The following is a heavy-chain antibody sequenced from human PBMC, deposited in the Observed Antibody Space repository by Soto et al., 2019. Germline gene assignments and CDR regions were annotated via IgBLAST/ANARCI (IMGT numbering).Heavy chain of an antibody. CDR2: IYYSGTT. Sequence: SETLSLTCAVSGYSISSSNWWGWIRQPPGKGLEWIGYIYYSGTTYYNPSLKSRVTMSVDTSKNQFSLKLTSVTAVDTAVYYCARRYGGKFAFWGQRSLGTVSS. J-gene: IGHJ4*02. CDR1: GYSISSSNW. D-gene: IGHD1-20*01. V-gene: IGHV4-28*01. CDR3: ARRYGGKFAF.